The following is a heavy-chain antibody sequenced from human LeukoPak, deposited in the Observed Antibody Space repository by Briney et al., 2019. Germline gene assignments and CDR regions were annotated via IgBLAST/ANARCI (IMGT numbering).Heavy chain of an antibody. Sequence: ASVKVSFKASGYTFTGCYMHWVRQAPGQGLEWMGRINPNSGGTNYAQKFQGRVTMTRDTSISTAYMELSRLRSDDTAVYYCARGNPTQLLRYFDWLPDYWGQGTLVTVSS. V-gene: IGHV1-2*06. D-gene: IGHD3-9*01. J-gene: IGHJ4*02. CDR1: GYTFTGCY. CDR3: ARGNPTQLLRYFDWLPDY. CDR2: INPNSGGT.